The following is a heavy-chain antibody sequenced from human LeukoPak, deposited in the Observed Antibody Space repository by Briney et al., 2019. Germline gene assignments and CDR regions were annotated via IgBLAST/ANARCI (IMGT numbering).Heavy chain of an antibody. J-gene: IGHJ4*02. V-gene: IGHV4-34*01. CDR3: ARRIWAYYDSSGYYDY. CDR2: INHSGST. CDR1: GGSFSGYY. D-gene: IGHD3-22*01. Sequence: SETLSLTCAVYGGSFSGYYWSWIRQPPRKGLEWIGEINHSGSTNYNPSLKSRVTISVDTSKNQFSLKLSSVTAADTAVYYCARRIWAYYDSSGYYDYWGQGTLVTVSS.